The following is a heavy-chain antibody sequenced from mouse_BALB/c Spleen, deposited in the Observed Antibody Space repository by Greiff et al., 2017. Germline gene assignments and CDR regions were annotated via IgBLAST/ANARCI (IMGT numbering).Heavy chain of an antibody. Sequence: DVKLQESGPGLVKPSQSLSLTCSVTGYSITSGYYWNWIRQFPGNKLEWMGYISYDGSNNYNPSLKNRISITRDTSKNQFFLKLNSVTTEDTATYYCARGLGAFAYWGQGTLVTVSA. V-gene: IGHV3-6*02. J-gene: IGHJ3*01. CDR3: ARGLGAFAY. D-gene: IGHD4-1*01. CDR1: GYSITSGYY. CDR2: ISYDGSN.